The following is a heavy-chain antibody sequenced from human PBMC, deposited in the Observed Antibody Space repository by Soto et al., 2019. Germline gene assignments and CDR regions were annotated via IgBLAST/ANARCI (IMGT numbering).Heavy chain of an antibody. V-gene: IGHV4-59*01. D-gene: IGHD6-19*01. J-gene: IGHJ4*02. CDR3: ARVADFSGRIAVADPYFDY. Sequence: QVQLQESGPGLVKPSETLSLTCTVSGGSISSYYWSWIRQPPGKGLEWIGYIYYSGSTNYNPSLKSRVTISVDTSKNQFSLKLSSVTAADTAVYYCARVADFSGRIAVADPYFDYWGQGTLVTVSS. CDR2: IYYSGST. CDR1: GGSISSYY.